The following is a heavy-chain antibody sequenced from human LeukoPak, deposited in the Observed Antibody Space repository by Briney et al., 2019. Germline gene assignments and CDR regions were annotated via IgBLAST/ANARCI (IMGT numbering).Heavy chain of an antibody. D-gene: IGHD2-2*01. CDR1: GFTFSIYA. CDR2: ISSSSSYI. Sequence: PGGSLRLSCAASGFTFSIYAMSWVRQAPGKGLEWVSSISSSSSYIYYADSVKGRFTISRDNAKNSLYLQMNSLRAEDTAVYYCARDKPVPAAASAPDYWGQGTLVTVSS. CDR3: ARDKPVPAAASAPDY. V-gene: IGHV3-21*01. J-gene: IGHJ4*02.